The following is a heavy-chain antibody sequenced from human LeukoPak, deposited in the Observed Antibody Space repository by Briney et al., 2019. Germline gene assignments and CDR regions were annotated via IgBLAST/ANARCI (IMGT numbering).Heavy chain of an antibody. CDR2: IYSGGST. CDR1: GFAVSSNY. Sequence: GGSLRLSCAASGFAVSSNYMSWVRQAPGKGLEWVSVIYSGGSTYYADSVKGRFTISRDNSKNTLYLQMNSLRAEDTAVYYCARGPPEYSSGYYYPFDYWGQGTLVTVSS. V-gene: IGHV3-53*05. J-gene: IGHJ4*02. CDR3: ARGPPEYSSGYYYPFDY. D-gene: IGHD3-22*01.